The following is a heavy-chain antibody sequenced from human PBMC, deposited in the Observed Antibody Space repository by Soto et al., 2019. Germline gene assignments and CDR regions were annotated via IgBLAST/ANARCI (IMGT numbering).Heavy chain of an antibody. CDR3: AREGIAVAGTVDY. Sequence: PSETLSLTCTVSGGSVSSGSYYWSWIRQPPGKGLEWIGYIYYSGSTNYNPSLKSRVTISVDTSKNQFSLKLSSVIAADTAVYYCAREGIAVAGTVDYWGQGTLVTVSS. CDR1: GGSVSSGSYY. J-gene: IGHJ4*02. CDR2: IYYSGST. V-gene: IGHV4-61*01. D-gene: IGHD6-19*01.